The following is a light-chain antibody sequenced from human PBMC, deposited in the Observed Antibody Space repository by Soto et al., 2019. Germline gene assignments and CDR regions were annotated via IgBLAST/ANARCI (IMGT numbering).Light chain of an antibody. CDR2: AAS. J-gene: IGKJ4*01. CDR1: QSISSY. CDR3: QPSYSTPLT. Sequence: SQMTKSPSSLSASVGDRVTITCRASQSISSYLNWYQQKPGKAPKLLIYAASSLQSGVPSRFSGSGSGTDFTLTIRSLQPEDFATYYCQPSYSTPLTFGGGTMV. V-gene: IGKV1-39*01.